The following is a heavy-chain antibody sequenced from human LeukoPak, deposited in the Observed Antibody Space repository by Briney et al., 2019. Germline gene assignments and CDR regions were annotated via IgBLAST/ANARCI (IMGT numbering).Heavy chain of an antibody. CDR3: ARYSDAYAGARWFDH. V-gene: IGHV4-59*01. CDR2: IYYSGST. D-gene: IGHD3-3*01. J-gene: IGHJ5*02. CDR1: GGSISSYH. Sequence: PSETLSLTCTVSGGSISSYHWSWIRQPPGKELEWIGYIYYSGSTNYNPSLKSRVTISVDTSKNQFSLILNSVTAAVTAVYYCARYSDAYAGARWFDHWGQGTLVTVSS.